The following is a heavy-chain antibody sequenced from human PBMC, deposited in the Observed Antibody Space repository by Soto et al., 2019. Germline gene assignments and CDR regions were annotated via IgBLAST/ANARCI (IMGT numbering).Heavy chain of an antibody. CDR2: ISGSAGVT. CDR3: AKGGIGELWVEGMDG. D-gene: IGHD3-10*01. CDR1: GFTFSSYA. J-gene: IGHJ6*02. V-gene: IGHV3-23*01. Sequence: WGSLRLSCEASGFTFSSYAMSWVRQAPGKGLEWVSGISGSAGVTYYADSVKGRFTISRDTSKNTLYMQVNSLRAEDTGIYYCAKGGIGELWVEGMDGGGQETTVVV.